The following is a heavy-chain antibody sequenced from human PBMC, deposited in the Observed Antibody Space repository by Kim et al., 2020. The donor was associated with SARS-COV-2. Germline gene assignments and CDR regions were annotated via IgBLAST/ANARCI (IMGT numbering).Heavy chain of an antibody. CDR1: GGTFSSYY. CDR2: IIPIFGTA. V-gene: IGHV1-69*13. CDR3: AREMGTMKCFDY. D-gene: IGHD1-1*01. J-gene: IGHJ4*02. Sequence: SVKVSCKASGGTFSSYYISWVRQAPGQGLEWMGGIIPIFGTANYAQKLQGRVSITADESTSTAYMELSSLRSEDTAVYYCAREMGTMKCFDYWGQGTLVTVSS.